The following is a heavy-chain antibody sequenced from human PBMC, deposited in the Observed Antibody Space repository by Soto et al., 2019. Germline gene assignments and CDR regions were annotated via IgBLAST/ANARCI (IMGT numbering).Heavy chain of an antibody. D-gene: IGHD1-26*01. Sequence: QVQLVQSGAEVKKPVSSVKVSCKASGGTFSSYAIIWVRQAPGQGLEWMGGIIPIFGTANYAQKFQDRVTITADESTSTAYMELSSLRSEDTAVYYCAREVGATLNWFDPGGQGTLVTVSS. V-gene: IGHV1-69*01. CDR2: IIPIFGTA. J-gene: IGHJ5*02. CDR3: AREVGATLNWFDP. CDR1: GGTFSSYA.